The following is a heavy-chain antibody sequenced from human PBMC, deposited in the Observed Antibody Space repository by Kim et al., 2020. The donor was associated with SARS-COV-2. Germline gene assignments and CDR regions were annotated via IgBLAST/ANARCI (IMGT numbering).Heavy chain of an antibody. CDR3: ARDFRIYDFWSGYYGQYGMDI. CDR2: IKQDGSEK. CDR1: GFTFSSYW. Sequence: GGSLRLSCAASGFTFSSYWMSWVRQAPGKGLEWVANIKQDGSEKYYVDSVKGRFTISRDNAKNSLYLQMSSLRAEDTAVYYCARDFRIYDFWSGYYGQYGMDIWGQGTTVTVSS. V-gene: IGHV3-7*03. J-gene: IGHJ6*02. D-gene: IGHD3-3*01.